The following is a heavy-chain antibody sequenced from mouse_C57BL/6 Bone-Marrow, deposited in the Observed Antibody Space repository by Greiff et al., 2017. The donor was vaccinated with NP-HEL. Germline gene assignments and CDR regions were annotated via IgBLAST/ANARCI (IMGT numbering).Heavy chain of an antibody. CDR1: GYTFTEYT. CDR2: FYPGSGSI. V-gene: IGHV1-62-2*01. J-gene: IGHJ1*03. CDR3: ARNEDYFGSSDGYFDV. Sequence: QVQLKQSGAELVKPGASVKLSCKASGYTFTEYTIHWVKQRSGQGLEWIGWFYPGSGSIKYNEKFKDKATLTADKSSSTVYMDLSRLTSEDSAVYFCARNEDYFGSSDGYFDVWGTGTTVTVSS. D-gene: IGHD1-1*01.